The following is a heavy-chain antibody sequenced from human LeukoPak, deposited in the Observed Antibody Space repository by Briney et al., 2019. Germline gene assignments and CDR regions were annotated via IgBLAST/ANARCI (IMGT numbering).Heavy chain of an antibody. CDR3: AEMRRYSSSPPDFDY. Sequence: GGSLRLSCAASGFTFYDYAMHWVRQAPGKGLEWVSLISGDGGSTYYADSVKGRFTIYRDNSKNSPYMQMNSPRAEDTALYYCAEMRRYSSSPPDFDYWGQGTLVTVSS. CDR1: GFTFYDYA. CDR2: ISGDGGST. J-gene: IGHJ4*02. D-gene: IGHD6-6*01. V-gene: IGHV3-43*02.